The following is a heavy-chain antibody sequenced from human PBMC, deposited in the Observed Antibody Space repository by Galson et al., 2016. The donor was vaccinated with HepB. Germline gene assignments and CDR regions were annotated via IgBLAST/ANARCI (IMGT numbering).Heavy chain of an antibody. CDR1: GFPFSSYC. CDR2: IKHDGSVE. CDR3: TREMNYSFDH. D-gene: IGHD1-7*01. V-gene: IGHV3-7*01. J-gene: IGHJ4*02. Sequence: SLRLSCAASGFPFSSYCLSWVRQTPGKGLEWVAGIKHDGSVEHYVEFLRGRFTISRDNARNSLFLQMNSLTAEDTAVYYCTREMNYSFDHWGQGTLVTISS.